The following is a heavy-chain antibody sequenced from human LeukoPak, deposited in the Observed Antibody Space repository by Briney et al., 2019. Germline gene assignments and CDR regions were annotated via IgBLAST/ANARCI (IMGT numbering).Heavy chain of an antibody. CDR2: IYSGGST. J-gene: IGHJ4*02. Sequence: GSLRLSCAASGFTVSSNYMSWVRQAPGKGLEWVSVIYSGGSTYYADSVKGRFTISRDNSKNTLYLQMNSLRAEDTAVYYCARRAGGYSHPYDYWGQGTLVTVSS. CDR1: GFTVSSNY. V-gene: IGHV3-53*01. CDR3: ARRAGGYSHPYDY. D-gene: IGHD4-23*01.